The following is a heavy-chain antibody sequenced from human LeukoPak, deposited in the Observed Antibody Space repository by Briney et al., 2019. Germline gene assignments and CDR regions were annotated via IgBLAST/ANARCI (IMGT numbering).Heavy chain of an antibody. CDR1: GYSFISYW. J-gene: IGHJ5*02. Sequence: GESLKISCKGSGYSFISYWIGWVRQIPGKGLEWMGIIYPGDSDTRYSPSFQGQVTISADKSISTAYLQWSSLKASDTAMYYCARLPVPAATSNWFDPWGQGTLVTVSS. V-gene: IGHV5-51*01. CDR2: IYPGDSDT. CDR3: ARLPVPAATSNWFDP. D-gene: IGHD2-2*01.